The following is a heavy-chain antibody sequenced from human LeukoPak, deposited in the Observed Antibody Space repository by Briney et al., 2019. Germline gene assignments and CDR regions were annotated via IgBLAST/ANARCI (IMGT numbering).Heavy chain of an antibody. J-gene: IGHJ3*02. Sequence: PGGSLRLSCAASGFTFSSYSMNWVRQAPGKGLEWVSSISSSSSYIYYADSVKGRFTISRDNAKNSLYLQMNSLRAEDTAVYYCARGGFYSNDALDIWGQGTMVTVSS. CDR1: GFTFSSYS. CDR2: ISSSSSYI. CDR3: ARGGFYSNDALDI. V-gene: IGHV3-21*01. D-gene: IGHD3-3*01.